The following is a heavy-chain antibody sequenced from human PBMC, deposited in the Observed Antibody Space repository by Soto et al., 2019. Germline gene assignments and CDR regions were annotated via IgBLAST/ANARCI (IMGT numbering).Heavy chain of an antibody. CDR3: TTLPMTYGRYL. J-gene: IGHJ3*01. V-gene: IGHV3-15*01. D-gene: IGHD3-16*02. CDR2: IKSKTDGGTT. CDR1: GFTISNAW. Sequence: EVQLVESGGGLVKPGGSLRLSCAASGFTISNAWMSGVRQAPGKGLEWVGRIKSKTDGGTTDYAAPVKGRFTISRDDSKNTLYLQMNSLKTEDTAVYYCTTLPMTYGRYLWGQGTMVTVSS.